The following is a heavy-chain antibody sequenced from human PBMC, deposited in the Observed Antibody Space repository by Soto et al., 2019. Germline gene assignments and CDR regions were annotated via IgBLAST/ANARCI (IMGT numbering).Heavy chain of an antibody. CDR1: GGSFSGYQ. D-gene: IGHD3-10*01. CDR3: ARGLILWFGELSRRGGYYYYMDV. CDR2: INDSGNI. V-gene: IGHV4-34*01. J-gene: IGHJ6*03. Sequence: SETLSLTCAVYGGSFSGYQWSWIRQTPGKGLEWIGEINDSGNINYNPSLKSRVSVFVDTAKKQISLKLSSVTAADTAVYYCARGLILWFGELSRRGGYYYYMDVWGKGTTVTVSS.